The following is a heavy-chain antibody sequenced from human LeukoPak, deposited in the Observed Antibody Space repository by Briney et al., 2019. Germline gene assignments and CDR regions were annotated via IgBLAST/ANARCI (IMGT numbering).Heavy chain of an antibody. V-gene: IGHV4-59*01. CDR3: ASQPAAGIYFDY. D-gene: IGHD6-13*01. CDR1: GGSISSYY. Sequence: SETLSFTCTVSGGSISSYYWSWIRQPPGQGLEWIGYIYYSGSTNYNPSLKSRVTISVDTSKNQFSLKLSSVTAADTAVYYCASQPAAGIYFDYWGQGTLVTVSS. CDR2: IYYSGST. J-gene: IGHJ4*02.